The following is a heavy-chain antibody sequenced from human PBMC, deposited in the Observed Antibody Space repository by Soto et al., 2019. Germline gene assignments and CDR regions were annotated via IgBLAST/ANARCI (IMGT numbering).Heavy chain of an antibody. CDR3: ARVTGFLAWFDP. D-gene: IGHD3-3*01. Sequence: PSETLSLTCTVSGGSVSSGSYYWSWIRQPPGKGLEWIGYIYYSGSTNYNPSLKSRVTISVDTSKNQSSLKLSSVTAADTAVYYCARVTGFLAWFDPWGQGTLVTVSS. V-gene: IGHV4-61*01. CDR2: IYYSGST. J-gene: IGHJ5*02. CDR1: GGSVSSGSYY.